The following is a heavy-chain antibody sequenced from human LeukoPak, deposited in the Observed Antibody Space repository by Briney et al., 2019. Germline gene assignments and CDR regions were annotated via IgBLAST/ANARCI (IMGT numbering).Heavy chain of an antibody. D-gene: IGHD4-17*01. CDR2: ISSSGSTI. V-gene: IGHV3-48*03. CDR1: GFTFSSYE. Sequence: PGGSLRLSCAASGFTFSSYEMNWVRQAPGKGLEWVSYISSSGSTIYYADSVKGRFTISRDNAKNSLYLQMNSLRAEDTAVYYCARSGSMTTVTTPFSDWGQGTLVTVSS. CDR3: ARSGSMTTVTTPFSD. J-gene: IGHJ4*02.